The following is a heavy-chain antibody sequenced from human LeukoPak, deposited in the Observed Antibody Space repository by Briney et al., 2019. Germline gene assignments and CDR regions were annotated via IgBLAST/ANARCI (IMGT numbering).Heavy chain of an antibody. CDR2: ISGSGGST. Sequence: GGSLRLSCAASGFTFSSYAMSWVRQAPGKGLEWVSAISGSGGSTYYADSVKGRFTISRDNSKNTLYLQMNSLRAEDTAVYYCAKSDPGYSSRKKWRLFDYWGQGTLVTVSS. CDR3: AKSDPGYSSRKKWRLFDY. J-gene: IGHJ4*02. V-gene: IGHV3-23*01. CDR1: GFTFSSYA. D-gene: IGHD6-13*01.